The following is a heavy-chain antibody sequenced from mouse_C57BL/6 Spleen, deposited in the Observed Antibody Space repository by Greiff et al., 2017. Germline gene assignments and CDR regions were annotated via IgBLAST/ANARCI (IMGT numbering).Heavy chain of an antibody. Sequence: DVQLVESEGGLVQPGSSMKLSCTASGFTFSDYYMAWVRQVPEKGLEWVANINYDGSSTYYLDSLKSRFIISRDNAKNILYLQMSSLKSEDTATYYCARERWDYYGSSYGLDYWGQGTTLTVSS. CDR1: GFTFSDYY. CDR2: INYDGSST. D-gene: IGHD1-1*01. J-gene: IGHJ2*01. V-gene: IGHV5-16*01. CDR3: ARERWDYYGSSYGLDY.